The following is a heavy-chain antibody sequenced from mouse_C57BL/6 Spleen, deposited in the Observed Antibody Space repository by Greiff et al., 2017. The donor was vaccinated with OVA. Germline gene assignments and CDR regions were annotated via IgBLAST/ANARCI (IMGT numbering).Heavy chain of an antibody. V-gene: IGHV1-39*01. CDR1: GYSFTDYN. CDR3: AREGAMIRRFAY. D-gene: IGHD2-4*01. CDR2: INPNYGTT. Sequence: EVKLMESGPELVKPGASVKISCKASGYSFTDYNMNWVKQSNGKSLEWIGVINPNYGTTSYNQKFKGKATLTVDQSSSTAYMQLNSLTSEDTAVYYCAREGAMIRRFAYWGQGTLVTVSA. J-gene: IGHJ3*01.